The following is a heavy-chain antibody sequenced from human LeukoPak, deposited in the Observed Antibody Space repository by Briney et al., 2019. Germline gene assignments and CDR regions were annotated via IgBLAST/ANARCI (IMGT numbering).Heavy chain of an antibody. CDR3: ARGVAKIS. D-gene: IGHD5-12*01. V-gene: IGHV3-11*01. CDR2: VSGSGGTL. Sequence: GGSLRLACAASGFFFNDYYMSWIRQAPGEGREWVAYVSGSGGTLYYADSVQGRFTISRHNVKKSLYLQMDNLRVDDTAVYYCARGVAKISWGQGTLVTVSS. CDR1: GFFFNDYY. J-gene: IGHJ5*02.